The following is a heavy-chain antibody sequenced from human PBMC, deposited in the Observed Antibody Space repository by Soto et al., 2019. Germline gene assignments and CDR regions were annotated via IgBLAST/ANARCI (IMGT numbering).Heavy chain of an antibody. J-gene: IGHJ6*02. D-gene: IGHD4-17*01. CDR1: GYTFTSYA. V-gene: IGHV1-3*01. CDR3: ARGRTVNFYGMDV. Sequence: QVQLVQSGAEVKKPGASVKVSCKASGYTFTSYAMHWVRQAPGQRLEWMGWINAGNGNTKYSQKFQGRVTLTRDTSISTAYMELSRLRSDDTAVYYCARGRTVNFYGMDVWGQGTTVTVSS. CDR2: INAGNGNT.